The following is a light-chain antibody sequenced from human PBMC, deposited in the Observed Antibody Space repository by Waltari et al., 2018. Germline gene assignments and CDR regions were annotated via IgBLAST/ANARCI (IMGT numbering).Light chain of an antibody. J-gene: IGLJ2*01. CDR3: SSYTSSSTYVV. CDR1: STDVGVYNY. V-gene: IGLV2-14*03. CDR2: DVS. Sequence: QSALTQPASVSGSPGQSLTISCTGTSTDVGVYNYVSWYQQHPGKAPKLMIYDVSNRPSGVSNRFSGSKSGNTASLTISGLQAEDEADYYCSSYTSSSTYVVFGGGTKLTVL.